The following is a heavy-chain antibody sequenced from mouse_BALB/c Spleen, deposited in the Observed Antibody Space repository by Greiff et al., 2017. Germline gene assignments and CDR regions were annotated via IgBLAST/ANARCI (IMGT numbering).Heavy chain of an antibody. J-gene: IGHJ2*01. D-gene: IGHD1-1*01. Sequence: EVKLVESGPGLVKPSQSLSLTCTVTGYSITSDYAWNWIRQFPGNKLEWMGYISYSGSTSYNPSLKSRISITRDTSKNQFFLQLNSVTTEDTATYYCARGYYGSSPCYFDYWGQGTTLTVSS. CDR3: ARGYYGSSPCYFDY. V-gene: IGHV3-2*02. CDR1: GYSITSDYA. CDR2: ISYSGST.